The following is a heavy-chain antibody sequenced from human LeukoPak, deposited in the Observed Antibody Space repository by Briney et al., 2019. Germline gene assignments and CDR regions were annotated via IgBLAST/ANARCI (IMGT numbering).Heavy chain of an antibody. Sequence: GASVKVSCKASGYTFTGYYMHWVRQAPGQGLEWMGWINPNSGGTNYAQKFQGRVTMTRDTSISTAYMELSRLRSDDTAVYYCARVVDYGDSNWFDPWGQGTLVTVSS. V-gene: IGHV1-2*02. J-gene: IGHJ5*02. CDR1: GYTFTGYY. CDR2: INPNSGGT. CDR3: ARVVDYGDSNWFDP. D-gene: IGHD4-17*01.